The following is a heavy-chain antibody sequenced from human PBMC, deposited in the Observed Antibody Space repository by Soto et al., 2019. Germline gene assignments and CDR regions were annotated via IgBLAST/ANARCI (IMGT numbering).Heavy chain of an antibody. CDR1: GFTVSSNY. CDR2: IYSGGST. J-gene: IGHJ6*02. CDR3: ASQYPGYYYYGMDV. D-gene: IGHD2-2*02. V-gene: IGHV3-53*01. Sequence: EVQLVESGGGLIQPGGSLRLSCAASGFTVSSNYMSWVRQAPGKGLEWVSVIYSGGSTYYADSVKGRFTISRDNSKNTLYLQMNSLKAEDTAVYYCASQYPGYYYYGMDVWGQGTTVTVSS.